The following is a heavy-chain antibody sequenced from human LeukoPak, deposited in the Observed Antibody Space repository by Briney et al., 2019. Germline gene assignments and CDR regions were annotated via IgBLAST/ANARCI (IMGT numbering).Heavy chain of an antibody. D-gene: IGHD2-2*01. CDR2: LNPNSGDT. CDR3: ARDGEVRQGHCSTTSCPVDY. Sequence: ASVKVSCKASGYTFTAYSMHWVRQAPGRGLEYMGWLNPNSGDTNYAQKFQGRVTMTRDTSMSTAYMELSGLRFDDTAVYYCARDGEVRQGHCSTTSCPVDYWGQGTLITVSS. CDR1: GYTFTAYS. J-gene: IGHJ4*02. V-gene: IGHV1-2*02.